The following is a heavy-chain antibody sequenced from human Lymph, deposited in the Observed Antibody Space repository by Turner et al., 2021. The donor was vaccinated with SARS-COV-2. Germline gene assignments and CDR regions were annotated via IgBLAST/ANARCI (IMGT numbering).Heavy chain of an antibody. CDR3: AKDPGYCSGGSCYSRTYFDF. CDR1: GFTFDDYA. Sequence: GESGGGVVQPGGSLRLSCAASGFTFDDYAMHWVRQAPGKGLEWVSLISGDGGGTYYADSVKGRLTISRDNSKNSLSLQMNSLRAEDTALYYCAKDPGYCSGGSCYSRTYFDFWGQGTLVTVSA. D-gene: IGHD2-15*01. CDR2: ISGDGGGT. J-gene: IGHJ4*02. V-gene: IGHV3-43*02.